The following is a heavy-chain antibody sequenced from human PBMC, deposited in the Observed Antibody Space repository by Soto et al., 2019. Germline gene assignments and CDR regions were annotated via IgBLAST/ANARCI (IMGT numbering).Heavy chain of an antibody. J-gene: IGHJ4*02. V-gene: IGHV4-31*03. CDR2: IYHSGNT. D-gene: IGHD4-4*01. Sequence: QVQLQESGPGLVKPSQTLSLTCTVSGGPITSGDYYWSWIPQHPGKGLEWLGHIYHSGNTYYSPSLKSRISMSVDTSTNQFSLNLYSVTAADTAVYYCARGNFGYDYWGQGAQVTVSS. CDR1: GGPITSGDYY. CDR3: ARGNFGYDY.